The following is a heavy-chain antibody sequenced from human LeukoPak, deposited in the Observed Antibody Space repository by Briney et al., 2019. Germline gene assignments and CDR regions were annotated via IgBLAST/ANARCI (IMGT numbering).Heavy chain of an antibody. D-gene: IGHD3-16*01. CDR2: ISKSGGYI. CDR3: ARGSGGSNWFDP. CDR1: GFTFSSYR. Sequence: GGSLRLSCAASGFTFSSYRMNWVRQAPGKGLEWVSSISKSGGYIYYGDSVKGRFTISRDNAKKSLYLEMNSLRAEDTAVYYCARGSGGSNWFDPWGQGTLVTVSS. V-gene: IGHV3-21*01. J-gene: IGHJ5*02.